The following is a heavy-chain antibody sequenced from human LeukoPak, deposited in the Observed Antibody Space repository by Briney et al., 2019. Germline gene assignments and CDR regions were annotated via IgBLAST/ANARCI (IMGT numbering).Heavy chain of an antibody. CDR1: GFTFSRYG. D-gene: IGHD6-13*01. Sequence: PGGSLRLSCAASGFTFSRYGMYWVRQAPGKGLQWVAIISYDGGNKYYADSVKGRFTISRDNSKKMLYLQMTSLRPEDTAVYYCTKDSGYSSSWSLYYFDYWGQGTLVTVSS. V-gene: IGHV3-30*18. CDR2: ISYDGGNK. J-gene: IGHJ4*02. CDR3: TKDSGYSSSWSLYYFDY.